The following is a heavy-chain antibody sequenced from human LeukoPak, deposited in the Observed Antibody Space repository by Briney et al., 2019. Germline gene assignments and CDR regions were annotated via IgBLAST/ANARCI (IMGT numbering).Heavy chain of an antibody. CDR2: ISGTGDST. CDR3: AIRSGSSGYFDY. V-gene: IGHV3-23*01. Sequence: PGGSLRLSCAASGFTFNSYAMSWVRQAPGKGLEWVSAISGTGDSTYYADSVKGRFTISRDNSKNTLYLQMNSLRAEDTAVYYCAIRSGSSGYFDYWGQGTLVTVSS. D-gene: IGHD1-26*01. J-gene: IGHJ4*02. CDR1: GFTFNSYA.